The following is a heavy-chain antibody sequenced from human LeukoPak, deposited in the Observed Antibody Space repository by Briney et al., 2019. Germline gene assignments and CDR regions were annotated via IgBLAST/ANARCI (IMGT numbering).Heavy chain of an antibody. CDR3: ARGLSSSSR. J-gene: IGHJ4*02. V-gene: IGHV3-48*01. CDR1: GFTFSSYS. Sequence: GGSLRLSCAASGFTFSSYSMNWVRQAPGKGLEWVSYISSSSSTIYYADSVKGRFTISRDNAKNSLYLQMNSLRAEDTAVYYCARGLSSSSRWGQGTLVTVSS. CDR2: ISSSSSTI. D-gene: IGHD6-6*01.